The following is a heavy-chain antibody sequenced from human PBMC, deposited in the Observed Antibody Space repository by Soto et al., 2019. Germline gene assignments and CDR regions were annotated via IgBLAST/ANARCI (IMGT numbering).Heavy chain of an antibody. D-gene: IGHD2-21*02. V-gene: IGHV3-30-3*01. Sequence: PGGSLRLSCAASGFTFSSYAMHWVRQAPGKGLEWVAVISYDGSNKYYADSVKGRFTISRDNSKNTLYLQMNSLRAEDTAVYYCARDSGPYCGGDCFTAWFDPWGQGTLVTVSS. CDR1: GFTFSSYA. J-gene: IGHJ5*02. CDR2: ISYDGSNK. CDR3: ARDSGPYCGGDCFTAWFDP.